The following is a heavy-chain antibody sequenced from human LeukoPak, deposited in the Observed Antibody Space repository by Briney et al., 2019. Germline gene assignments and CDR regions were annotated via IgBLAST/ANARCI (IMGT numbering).Heavy chain of an antibody. Sequence: GASVKVSCKASGYTFTSYYIHWVRQAPGQGLEWMGIINPSGGSTSYAQKLQGRVTMTRDTSTSTVYMELSSLRSEDTAVYYCARDNYYGSGSYYSDYWGQGTLVTVFS. D-gene: IGHD3-10*01. V-gene: IGHV1-46*03. CDR1: GYTFTSYY. CDR3: ARDNYYGSGSYYSDY. CDR2: INPSGGST. J-gene: IGHJ4*02.